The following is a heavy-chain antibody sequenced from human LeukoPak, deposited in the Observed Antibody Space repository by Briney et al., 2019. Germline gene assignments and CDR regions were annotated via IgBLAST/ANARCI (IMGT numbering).Heavy chain of an antibody. V-gene: IGHV4-59*01. CDR2: IYYSGST. CDR1: GGSISSYY. J-gene: IGHJ4*02. Sequence: SETLSLTCTVSGGSISSYYWSWIRQPPGKGLEWIGYIYYSGSTNYNPSLKSRVSISVDTSKNQFSLKLSSVTAADTAVYYCASRNRVAGFFNYWGQGTLVTVSS. D-gene: IGHD6-19*01. CDR3: ASRNRVAGFFNY.